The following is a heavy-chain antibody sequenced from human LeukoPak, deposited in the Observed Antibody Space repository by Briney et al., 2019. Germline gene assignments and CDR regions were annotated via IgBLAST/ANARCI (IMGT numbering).Heavy chain of an antibody. J-gene: IGHJ4*02. CDR3: ARNYGGYSH. CDR2: IQQDGSEQ. D-gene: IGHD4-23*01. Sequence: GGSLRLSCTASGFTFSSYWMSWVRQAPGKGLEWVANIQQDGSEQYYVDSVNGRFTISRDNAKNSLYLQMNSLRAEDTALYYCARNYGGYSHWGQGTLVTVSS. CDR1: GFTFSSYW. V-gene: IGHV3-7*02.